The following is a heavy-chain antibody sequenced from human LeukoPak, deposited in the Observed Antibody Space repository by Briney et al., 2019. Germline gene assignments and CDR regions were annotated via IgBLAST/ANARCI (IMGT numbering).Heavy chain of an antibody. J-gene: IGHJ4*02. Sequence: GGSLRLSCTASRFTFNIFAMNWVRQAPGKGLEWISTISGSGDDTYYSDSVKGRFTISRDNAKNSLYLQMNSLRAEDTAVYYCARVPVDSSSWYPGYFDYWGQGTLVTVSS. CDR1: RFTFNIFA. CDR2: ISGSGDDT. CDR3: ARVPVDSSSWYPGYFDY. D-gene: IGHD6-13*01. V-gene: IGHV3-23*01.